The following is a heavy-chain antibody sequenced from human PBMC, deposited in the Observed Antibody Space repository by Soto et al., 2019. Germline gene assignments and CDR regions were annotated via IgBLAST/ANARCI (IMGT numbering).Heavy chain of an antibody. J-gene: IGHJ3*02. Sequence: SETLSLTCTVSGGSISRGGYYWSWIRQHPGKGLEWIGYIYYSGSTYYNPSLKSRVTISVDTSKNQFSLKLSSVTAADTAVYYCARADYCSSTSCYMSDAFDIWGQGTMVTVSS. CDR3: ARADYCSSTSCYMSDAFDI. V-gene: IGHV4-31*03. D-gene: IGHD2-2*02. CDR1: GGSISRGGYY. CDR2: IYYSGST.